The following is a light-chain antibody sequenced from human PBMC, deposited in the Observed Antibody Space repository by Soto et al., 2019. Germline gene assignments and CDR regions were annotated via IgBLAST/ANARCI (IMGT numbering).Light chain of an antibody. CDR3: QQYNEWPIT. Sequence: EIVMTQSPATLSVSPGERATLSCRASQSVSSNLAWYQQKPGQAPRLLIYGASTRATGISGRFSGSGSGTEFTLTITSLQSEDFAVYYCQQYNEWPITFGQGTRLEIK. CDR1: QSVSSN. J-gene: IGKJ5*01. CDR2: GAS. V-gene: IGKV3-15*01.